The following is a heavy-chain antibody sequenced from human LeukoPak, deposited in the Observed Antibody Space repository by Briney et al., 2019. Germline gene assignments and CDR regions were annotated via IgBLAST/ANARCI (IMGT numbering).Heavy chain of an antibody. CDR1: GFTLRPSW. Sequence: GGSLRLSCAVSGFTLRPSWTHWLPRAPGGGRVWVSRMNSDETTVNYADSVKGRFTMSRDNAKNTLYLQMNSLRAEDTAVYYCARGGNYYLDYWGQGTLATVSS. J-gene: IGHJ4*02. CDR3: ARGGNYYLDY. D-gene: IGHD5-24*01. CDR2: MNSDETTV. V-gene: IGHV3-74*01.